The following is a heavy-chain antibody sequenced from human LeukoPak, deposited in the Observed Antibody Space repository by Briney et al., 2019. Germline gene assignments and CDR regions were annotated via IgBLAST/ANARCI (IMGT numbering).Heavy chain of an antibody. CDR2: MNPNSGNT. V-gene: IGHV1-8*01. D-gene: IGHD3-10*01. J-gene: IGHJ5*02. CDR1: GYTFTSYD. CDR3: ASMVRGVITKNWFDP. Sequence: GASVKVSCKASGYTFTSYDINWVRQATGQGLEWMGWMNPNSGNTGYAQKFQGRVTMTRNTSISTAYMELSSLRSEDTAVYYCASMVRGVITKNWFDPWGQGTLVTVSS.